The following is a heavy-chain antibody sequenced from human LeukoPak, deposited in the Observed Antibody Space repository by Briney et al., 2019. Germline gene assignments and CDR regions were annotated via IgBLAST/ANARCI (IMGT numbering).Heavy chain of an antibody. V-gene: IGHV4-30-2*01. Sequence: SETLSLTCAVSGGSISSGGYSWSWIRQPPGKGLEWIGYIYHSGSTYYNPSLKSRVTISVDRSKNQFSLKLSSVTAADTAVYYCARGYYYDSSGYYYKGWFDPWGQGTLVTVSS. J-gene: IGHJ5*02. CDR2: IYHSGST. CDR1: GGSISSGGYS. CDR3: ARGYYYDSSGYYYKGWFDP. D-gene: IGHD3-22*01.